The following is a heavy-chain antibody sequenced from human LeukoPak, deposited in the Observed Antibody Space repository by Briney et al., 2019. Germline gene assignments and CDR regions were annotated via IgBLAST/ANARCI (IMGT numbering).Heavy chain of an antibody. CDR1: GFTFSSYS. D-gene: IGHD7-27*01. V-gene: IGHV3-48*04. J-gene: IGHJ4*02. CDR2: ISSASTTI. Sequence: GGSLRLSCAASGFTFSSYSMNWVRQAPGKGLEWVSYISSASTTIYYVDSVKGRFTVSRDNAKNSLSLQMDSLRAEDTAVYYCATIKSGASDYWGQGTLVTVSS. CDR3: ATIKSGASDY.